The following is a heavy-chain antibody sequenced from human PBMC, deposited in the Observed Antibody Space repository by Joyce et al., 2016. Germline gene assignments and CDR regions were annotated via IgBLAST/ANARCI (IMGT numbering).Heavy chain of an antibody. J-gene: IGHJ6*02. CDR3: ARDAGSFYYNGMDV. CDR1: SYG. CDR2: IWFDGTNK. D-gene: IGHD1-14*01. V-gene: IGHV3-33*01. Sequence: SYGMHGVRQAPGKGLDWVAVIWFDGTNKYYADSVKGRFTISSDNSKNTLYLQMSRLRAEDTAVYYCARDAGSFYYNGMDVLGQGTTVTVSS.